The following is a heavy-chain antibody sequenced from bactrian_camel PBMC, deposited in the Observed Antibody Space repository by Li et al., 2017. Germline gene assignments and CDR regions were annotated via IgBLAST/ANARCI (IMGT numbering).Heavy chain of an antibody. CDR1: GYSYSSYF. V-gene: IGHV3S53*01. J-gene: IGHJ4*01. CDR3: AGVRPSSRYTPRSHQTRMT. D-gene: IGHD2*01. CDR2: IRPGSST. Sequence: VQLVESGGGSVQSGGSLNLSCAASGYSYSSYFMGWFRQAPGKEREGVAAIRPGSSTDYADPSDYTGPVKGRFTMSRDNAKNVVFLHMNNLKPDDTAMYFCAGVRPSSRYTPRSHQTRMTCGARGPRSPSP.